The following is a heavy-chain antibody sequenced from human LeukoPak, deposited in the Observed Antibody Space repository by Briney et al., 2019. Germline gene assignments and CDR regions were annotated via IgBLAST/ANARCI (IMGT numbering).Heavy chain of an antibody. V-gene: IGHV1-69*06. D-gene: IGHD6-19*01. CDR2: IIPIFGTA. J-gene: IGHJ4*02. Sequence: ASVKVSCKASGGTFSSYAISGVRQAPGQGLEWMGGIIPIFGTANYAQKFQGRVTITADKSTSTAYMELSSLRSEDTAVYYCARGPPTYSSGWYMFVGYYFDYWGQGTLVTVSS. CDR1: GGTFSSYA. CDR3: ARGPPTYSSGWYMFVGYYFDY.